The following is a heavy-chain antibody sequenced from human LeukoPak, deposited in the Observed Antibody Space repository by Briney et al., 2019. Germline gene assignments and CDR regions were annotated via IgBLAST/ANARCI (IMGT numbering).Heavy chain of an antibody. J-gene: IGHJ4*02. CDR1: GFIFSESG. CDR2: VSGRSAFI. Sequence: PGGSLRLSCAASGFIFSESGMDWVRQAPGRGVEGVSYVSGRSAFIWYADSVKGRFTISRDNAKNSLYLRMSSLRAEHTALYFCVRELTVTTREYYFDLWGQGTLVTVSS. CDR3: VRELTVTTREYYFDL. V-gene: IGHV3-21*01. D-gene: IGHD1-20*01.